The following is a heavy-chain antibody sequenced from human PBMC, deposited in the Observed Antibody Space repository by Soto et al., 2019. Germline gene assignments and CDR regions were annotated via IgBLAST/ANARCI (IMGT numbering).Heavy chain of an antibody. J-gene: IGHJ6*02. CDR3: ARDPVTTTDFGLDV. D-gene: IGHD4-17*01. V-gene: IGHV3-66*01. Sequence: EVQLVESGGGLVQPGGSLRLSCAASGFTVSVNFMTWVRQAPGKGLEWVSFIYTDGRTFYVDSVKGRFTISRDDSKNTVYLLMSSLRAEDTGVYYCARDPVTTTDFGLDVWGLGTTVTVS. CDR2: IYTDGRT. CDR1: GFTVSVNF.